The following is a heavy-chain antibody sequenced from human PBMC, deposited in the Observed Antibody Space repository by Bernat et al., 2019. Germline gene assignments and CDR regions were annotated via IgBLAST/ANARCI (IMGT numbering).Heavy chain of an antibody. CDR2: ISSSSSYI. CDR3: ARVGDSWTVDFDY. Sequence: EVQLVETGGGLIQPGGSLRLSCAASGFTFSSYSMNWVRQAPGKGLEWVSSISSSSSYIYYADSVKGRFTISRDNAKNSLYLQMNSLRAEDTAVYYCARVGDSWTVDFDYWGQGTLVTVSS. J-gene: IGHJ4*02. CDR1: GFTFSSYS. D-gene: IGHD3-16*01. V-gene: IGHV3-21*01.